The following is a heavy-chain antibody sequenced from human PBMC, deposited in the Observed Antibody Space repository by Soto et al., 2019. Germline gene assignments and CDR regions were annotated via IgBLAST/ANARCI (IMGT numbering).Heavy chain of an antibody. CDR2: ISTYSSNT. D-gene: IGHD5-18*01. V-gene: IGHV1-18*01. CDR1: GYTFTSYG. J-gene: IGHJ6*04. CDR3: ARDLRGYSYGLFGMDV. Sequence: ASVKVSCKGSGYTFTSYGITWVRQAPGQGLEWMGWISTYSSNTNYAQKFQGRVTMTTDTSTSTAYMELRSLRSDDTAVYFCARDLRGYSYGLFGMDVWGKGTTVTVAS.